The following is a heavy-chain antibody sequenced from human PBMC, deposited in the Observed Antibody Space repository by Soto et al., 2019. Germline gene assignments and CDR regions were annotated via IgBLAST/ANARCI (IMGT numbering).Heavy chain of an antibody. D-gene: IGHD5-18*01. V-gene: IGHV3-23*01. CDR2: ISGSGGST. CDR3: AKDDVDTDMVGAYYFDY. J-gene: IGHJ4*02. Sequence: EVQLLESGGGLVQPGGSLRLSCAASGFTFSSYAMSWVRQSPGKGLEWVSAISGSGGSTYYADSVKGRFTISRDNSKTTLYLQMNSLRAEYTAVYYCAKDDVDTDMVGAYYFDYRGQGTMVTVSS. CDR1: GFTFSSYA.